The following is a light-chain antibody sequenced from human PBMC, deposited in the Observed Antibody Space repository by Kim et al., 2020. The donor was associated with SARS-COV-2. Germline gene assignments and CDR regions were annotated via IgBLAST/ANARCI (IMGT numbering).Light chain of an antibody. CDR1: KLGGKY. V-gene: IGLV3-1*01. CDR3: QAWDNNIVV. J-gene: IGLJ3*02. Sequence: SYELTQPPSVSVSPGQTAIITCSGDKLGGKYVYWYHQKPGQSPVLVMYQDKKLPSGIPERFSGSSSGNTATLTISGTQAMDEADYYCQAWDNNIVVFGEGTKLTVL. CDR2: QDK.